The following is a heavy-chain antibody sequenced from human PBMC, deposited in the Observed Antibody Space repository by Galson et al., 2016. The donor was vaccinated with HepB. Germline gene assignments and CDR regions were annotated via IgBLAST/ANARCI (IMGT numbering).Heavy chain of an antibody. D-gene: IGHD3-10*01. V-gene: IGHV3-23*01. J-gene: IGHJ4*02. Sequence: SLRLSCAASGFTFSNYGVSWVRQAPGKGLAWVSTVSYSGGSTYYADSVKGRFTISRDNSKNTLFLQMNSLRVEDTAIYYCAKRHYYGPGSFDYWGQGTLVTVSS. CDR2: VSYSGGST. CDR1: GFTFSNYG. CDR3: AKRHYYGPGSFDY.